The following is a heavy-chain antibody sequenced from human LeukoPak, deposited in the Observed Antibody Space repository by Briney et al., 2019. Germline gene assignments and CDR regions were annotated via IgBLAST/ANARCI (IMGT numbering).Heavy chain of an antibody. CDR1: GFTFSSYA. CDR3: ARCHSSGWFPERSSYYYFRRDL. J-gene: IGHJ6*02. D-gene: IGHD6-19*01. CDR2: ICGSGGST. V-gene: IGHV3-23*01. Sequence: GGSLRLSCAASGFTFSSYAMRWVRQAPGKGLEWVSAICGSGGSTYYVDSVKGRFTISRDNSKNTLYLQMNSLRAEDTAVYYCARCHSSGWFPERSSYYYFRRDLWGQGTTVTVPS.